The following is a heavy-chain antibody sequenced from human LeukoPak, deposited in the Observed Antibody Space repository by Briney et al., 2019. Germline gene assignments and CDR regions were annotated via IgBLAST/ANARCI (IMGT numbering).Heavy chain of an antibody. CDR2: ISSSSSYI. Sequence: KPGGSLRLSCAASGFTFSSYSMNWVRQAPGKGLEWVSSISSSSSYIYYADSVKGRFTISRDNAKNSLYLQMNSLRAEDTAVYYCARQRGELTPYYMDVWGKGTTVTVSS. J-gene: IGHJ6*03. D-gene: IGHD1-26*01. V-gene: IGHV3-21*01. CDR3: ARQRGELTPYYMDV. CDR1: GFTFSSYS.